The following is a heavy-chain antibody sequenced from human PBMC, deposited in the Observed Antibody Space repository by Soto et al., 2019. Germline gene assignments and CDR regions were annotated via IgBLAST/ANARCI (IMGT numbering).Heavy chain of an antibody. CDR1: GGTFSNYA. CDR3: AKDGGKDGYFGNWFDP. V-gene: IGHV1-69*15. CDR2: IIPIFGST. D-gene: IGHD5-18*01. J-gene: IGHJ5*02. Sequence: QVQLLQSGAEVKKPGSSVKVSCKASGGTFSNYAITWVRQAPGHGLEWLGRIIPIFGSTHFARKFHGRVTCPADESTTTVSMELSIRIADDTAVYYCAKDGGKDGYFGNWFDPGGQGTLVTVSS.